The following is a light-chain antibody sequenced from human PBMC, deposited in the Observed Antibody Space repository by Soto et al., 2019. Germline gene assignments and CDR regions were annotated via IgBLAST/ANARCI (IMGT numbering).Light chain of an antibody. CDR1: QSVSSY. CDR2: GAS. Sequence: EIVLTQSPATLSLSPGERATLSCRASQSVSSYLAWYQQKPGQAPRLLIYGASSRATGIPDRFSGSGSGTEFNLTISSLQSEDFGVYYCQQYNNWPWTFGQGTKVDIK. J-gene: IGKJ1*01. CDR3: QQYNNWPWT. V-gene: IGKV3D-15*01.